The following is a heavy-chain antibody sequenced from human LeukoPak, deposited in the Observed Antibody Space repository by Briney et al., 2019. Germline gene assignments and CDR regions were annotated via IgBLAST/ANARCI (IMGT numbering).Heavy chain of an antibody. J-gene: IGHJ6*03. V-gene: IGHV1-2*02. CDR1: GYTFTVYY. CDR2: INPNSGGT. D-gene: IGHD4-17*01. CDR3: ARGSVTFYYYYMDV. Sequence: ASVKVSSTASGYTFTVYYMHWVRQAPGQGLEWMGWINPNSGGTNYAQKFQGRVTMTRDTSTSTAYMELRSLRSDDTAVYYCARGSVTFYYYYMDVWGKGTTVTVSS.